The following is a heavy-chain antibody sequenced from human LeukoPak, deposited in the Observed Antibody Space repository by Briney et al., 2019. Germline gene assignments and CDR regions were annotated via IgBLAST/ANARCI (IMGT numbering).Heavy chain of an antibody. Sequence: GGSLRLSCAASGFTVSSNYMSWVRQAPGKGLEWVPVIYSGGSTYYADSVKGRFTISRDNSKNTLYLQMNSLGAEDTAVYYCAREINYYDSSGYNPYNWFDPWGQGTLVTVSS. D-gene: IGHD3-22*01. V-gene: IGHV3-53*01. CDR3: AREINYYDSSGYNPYNWFDP. J-gene: IGHJ5*02. CDR2: IYSGGST. CDR1: GFTVSSNY.